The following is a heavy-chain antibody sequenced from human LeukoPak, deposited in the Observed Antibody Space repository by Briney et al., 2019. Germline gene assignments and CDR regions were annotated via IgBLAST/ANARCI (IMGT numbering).Heavy chain of an antibody. CDR3: ARETGICATPNSCHDAFDI. CDR2: IWYDGSNE. CDR1: GFTFSSYG. Sequence: PGRFLRLSCAASGFTFSSYGMHWLRQAPGKGLEWLTIIWYDGSNEYYVDSVRGRFIISRDNSKNTLYLQMNSLRAEDTAVYYCARETGICATPNSCHDAFDIWGQGTMVTVSS. J-gene: IGHJ3*02. V-gene: IGHV3-33*01. D-gene: IGHD2-15*01.